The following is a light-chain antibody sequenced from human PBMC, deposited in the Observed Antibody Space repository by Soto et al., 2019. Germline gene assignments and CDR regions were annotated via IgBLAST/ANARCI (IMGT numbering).Light chain of an antibody. CDR3: AAWDDSLNGFV. Sequence: QSVLTQPPSASGTPGQRVTISCSGSSSKIGSNTIHWYQQLPGTAPKLLIHSDDKLPSGVPDRFSGSKSGTSGSLAISGLQSGDEADYYCAAWDDSLNGFVFGAGTKVTVL. CDR1: SSKIGSNT. V-gene: IGLV1-44*01. CDR2: SDD. J-gene: IGLJ1*01.